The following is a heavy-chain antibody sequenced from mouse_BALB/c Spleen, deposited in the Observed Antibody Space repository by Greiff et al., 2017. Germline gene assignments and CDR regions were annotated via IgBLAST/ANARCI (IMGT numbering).Heavy chain of an antibody. V-gene: IGHV7-3*02. D-gene: IGHD1-1*01. CDR1: GFTFTDYY. CDR2: IRNKANGYTT. CDR3: ARDSRHYGSSYVLDY. J-gene: IGHJ2*01. Sequence: EVQLVESGGGLVQPGGSLRLSCATSGFTFTDYYMSWVRQPPGKALEWLGFIRNKANGYTTEYSASVKGRFTISRDNSQSILYLQMNTLRAEDSATYYCARDSRHYGSSYVLDYWGQGTTLTVSS.